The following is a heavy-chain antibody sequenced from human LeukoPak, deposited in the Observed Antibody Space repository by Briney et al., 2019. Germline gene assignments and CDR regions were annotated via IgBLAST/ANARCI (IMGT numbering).Heavy chain of an antibody. D-gene: IGHD6-19*01. Sequence: GGSLRLSCSASGFTFSTYDMNWVRQAPGKGLEWVSSITSRSKYIYYAGSVKGRFTISRDNANNLLFLQMDSLRDEDAAVYYCARYVGPNIAVAGSDFWGQGTLVTVSS. CDR1: GFTFSTYD. CDR3: ARYVGPNIAVAGSDF. CDR2: ITSRSKYI. V-gene: IGHV3-21*01. J-gene: IGHJ4*02.